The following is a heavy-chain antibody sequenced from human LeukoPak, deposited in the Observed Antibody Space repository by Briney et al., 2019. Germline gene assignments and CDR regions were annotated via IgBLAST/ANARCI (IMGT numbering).Heavy chain of an antibody. CDR3: AREGYSSGGDFAY. CDR2: INPNSGGT. J-gene: IGHJ4*02. D-gene: IGHD3-16*01. V-gene: IGHV1-2*02. CDR1: GYTFTGYY. Sequence: ASVKVSCKASGYTFTGYYLHWVRQAPGQGLEWMGWINPNSGGTDYAQKFQGRVTMTRDTSISTAYMELSRLRSDDTAVYYCAREGYSSGGDFAYWGQGTLVTVSS.